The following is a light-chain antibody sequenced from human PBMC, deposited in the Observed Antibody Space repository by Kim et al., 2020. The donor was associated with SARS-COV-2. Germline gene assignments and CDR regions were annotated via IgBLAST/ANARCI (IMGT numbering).Light chain of an antibody. J-gene: IGLJ1*01. Sequence: QSVLTQPPSASGTPGQRVTISCSGSSSNIGSNYVYWYQQLPGTAPKLLIYSNNQRPSGVPDRFSGSKSGTSASLAISGLRSEDEADYYCAAWDDSLSGSYVFGTATKVTVL. CDR3: AAWDDSLSGSYV. CDR2: SNN. V-gene: IGLV1-47*02. CDR1: SSNIGSNY.